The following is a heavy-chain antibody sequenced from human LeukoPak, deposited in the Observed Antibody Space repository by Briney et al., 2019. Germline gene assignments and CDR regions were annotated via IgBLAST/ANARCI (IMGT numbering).Heavy chain of an antibody. V-gene: IGHV1-69*05. CDR1: GGTFSSYA. CDR3: ARGDKVQRGPHCTSCYFWFDP. Sequence: ASVKVSCKASGGTFSSYAISWVRQAPGQGLEWMGGIIPIFGTANYAQKFQGRVTITTDESTSTAYMELSSLRSEDTAVYYCARGDKVQRGPHCTSCYFWFDPWGQGTLVTVSS. D-gene: IGHD2-2*01. CDR2: IIPIFGTA. J-gene: IGHJ5*02.